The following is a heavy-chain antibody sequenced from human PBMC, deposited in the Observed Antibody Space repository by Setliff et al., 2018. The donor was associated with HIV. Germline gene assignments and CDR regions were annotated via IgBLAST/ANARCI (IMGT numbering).Heavy chain of an antibody. Sequence: GESLKISCKGSGYSFNNYWIGWVRQMSGKGLEWMGIIYPGDTDTTYGPSFQGQVNITADKSISTGYLQWSSLKATDTAMYYCASFGHRSGWYSSSYYYYMDVWGKGTTVTVSS. CDR2: IYPGDTDT. CDR1: GYSFNNYW. J-gene: IGHJ6*03. D-gene: IGHD6-19*01. V-gene: IGHV5-51*01. CDR3: ASFGHRSGWYSSSYYYYMDV.